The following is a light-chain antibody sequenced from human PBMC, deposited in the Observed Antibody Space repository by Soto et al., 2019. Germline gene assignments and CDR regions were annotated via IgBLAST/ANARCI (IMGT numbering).Light chain of an antibody. J-gene: IGKJ1*01. CDR2: WAS. CDR1: QSVLSTSNNKNF. CDR3: QQYYTSWWT. Sequence: DIVMTQSPDSLAVSLGERATINCKSSQSVLSTSNNKNFLAWYQQKPGQPPRLLIYWASTRESGVPDRFSGGGSGTDFTLTISSLQAEDVAVYYCQQYYTSWWTFGQGTKVEIK. V-gene: IGKV4-1*01.